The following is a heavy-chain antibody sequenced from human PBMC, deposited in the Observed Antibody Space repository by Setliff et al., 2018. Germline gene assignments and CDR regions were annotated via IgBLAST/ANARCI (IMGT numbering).Heavy chain of an antibody. J-gene: IGHJ4*02. CDR1: GFTFGSYA. D-gene: IGHD3-9*01. Sequence: GGSLRLSCAASGFTFGSYAMHWVRQAPGKGLEWVAVISHDGINKYYADSVKGRFTISRDNAKNSAYLQMNSLRAEDTAIYYCARANTTGYYYFDYWGQGTLVTVSS. CDR3: ARANTTGYYYFDY. V-gene: IGHV3-30*07. CDR2: ISHDGINK.